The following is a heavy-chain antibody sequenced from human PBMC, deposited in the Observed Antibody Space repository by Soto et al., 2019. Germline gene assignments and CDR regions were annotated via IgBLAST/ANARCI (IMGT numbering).Heavy chain of an antibody. J-gene: IGHJ1*01. CDR3: VGGGRTGTYCQH. CDR1: GFTFSGYA. CDR2: ISGSGGNT. V-gene: IGHV3-23*01. Sequence: EVQLLESGGGLLQPGGSLRLSCAASGFTFSGYAMSWVRQAPGKGPEWVSTISGSGGNTYHADSVKGRFTISGDNSKNTLYLQMNGLRAEDTAVYYCVGGGRTGTYCQHWGQGTLVTVSS. D-gene: IGHD3-10*01.